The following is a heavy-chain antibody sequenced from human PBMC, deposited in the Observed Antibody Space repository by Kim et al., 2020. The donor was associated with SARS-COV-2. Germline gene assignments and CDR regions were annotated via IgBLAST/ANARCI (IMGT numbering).Heavy chain of an antibody. CDR1: GFTFSSYA. Sequence: GGSLRLSCAASGFTFSSYAMHWVRQAPGKGLEWVAVISYDGSNKYYADSVKGRFTISSDNSKNTLYLQMNSLRAEDTAVYYCAREGSAGATTHLDYWGQGTLVTVSS. CDR3: AREGSAGATTHLDY. D-gene: IGHD1-26*01. J-gene: IGHJ4*02. CDR2: ISYDGSNK. V-gene: IGHV3-30-3*01.